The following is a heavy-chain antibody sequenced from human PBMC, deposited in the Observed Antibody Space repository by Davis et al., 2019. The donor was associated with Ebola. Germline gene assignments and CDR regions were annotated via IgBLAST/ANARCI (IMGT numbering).Heavy chain of an antibody. CDR2: IYAGDSDA. V-gene: IGHV5-51*01. CDR3: ARLIGGAYPDQ. Sequence: GESLKISCKGSGYSFTSYWIAWVRQMPGKGLEWMGIIYAGDSDARYSPSFEGQVTISVDRSFTTAYLQWSSLKASDTAIYYCARLIGGAYPDQWGQGSLVIVSS. D-gene: IGHD2-21*01. CDR1: GYSFTSYW. J-gene: IGHJ5*02.